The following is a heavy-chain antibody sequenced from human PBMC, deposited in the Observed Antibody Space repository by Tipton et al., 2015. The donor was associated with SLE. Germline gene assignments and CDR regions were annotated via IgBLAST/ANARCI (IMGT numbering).Heavy chain of an antibody. CDR2: AFYSGTT. D-gene: IGHD2-15*01. CDR3: ARDTLALAGQFDS. V-gene: IGHV4-59*12. J-gene: IGHJ4*02. CDR1: GGSISSFY. Sequence: LRLSCSVSGGSISSFYWSWIRQPPGKGLEWIGYAFYSGTTDSNPSLKSRVTLSIDTSKNHFSLRLTSVTAADTAIYFCARDTLALAGQFDSWGQGTLVIVSS.